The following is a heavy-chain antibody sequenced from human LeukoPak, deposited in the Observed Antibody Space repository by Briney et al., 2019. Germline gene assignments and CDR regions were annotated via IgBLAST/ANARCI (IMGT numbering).Heavy chain of an antibody. D-gene: IGHD6-25*01. V-gene: IGHV3-21*01. J-gene: IGHJ6*03. Sequence: GGSLRLSCAASGFTFSSYSMNWVRQAPGKGLEWVSSISSSSSYIYYADSVKGRFTISRDNAKNSLYLQMNSLRAEDTAVYYCAKDRGYGIYYYYYMDVWGKGTTVTISS. CDR3: AKDRGYGIYYYYYMDV. CDR2: ISSSSSYI. CDR1: GFTFSSYS.